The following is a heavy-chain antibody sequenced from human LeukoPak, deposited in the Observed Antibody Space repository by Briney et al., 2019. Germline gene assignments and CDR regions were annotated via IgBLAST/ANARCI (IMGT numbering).Heavy chain of an antibody. CDR3: ASLSTGYSSGWYNNFDY. J-gene: IGHJ4*02. CDR2: ISSSSSYI. CDR1: GFTFSSYS. Sequence: GGSLRLSCAASGFTFSSYSMNWVRQAPGKGLEWVLSISSSSSYIYYADSVKGRFTISRDNARNSLYLQMNSLRAEDTAVYYCASLSTGYSSGWYNNFDYWGQGTLVTVSS. D-gene: IGHD6-19*01. V-gene: IGHV3-21*01.